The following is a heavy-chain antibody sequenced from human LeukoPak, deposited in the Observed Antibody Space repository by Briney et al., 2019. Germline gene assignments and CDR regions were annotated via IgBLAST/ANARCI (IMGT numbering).Heavy chain of an antibody. D-gene: IGHD6-19*01. V-gene: IGHV3-53*01. CDR2: IYSGGST. J-gene: IGHJ4*02. CDR3: ARNGYTSGWYRN. CDR1: GFTVSSNY. Sequence: GGSLRLSCAASGFTVSSNYMSWVRQAPGKGLEWVSTIYSGGSTYCADSVKGRFTVSRDISENTLYLQMNSLRGEDTAVYYCARNGYTSGWYRNWGQGTLVTVSS.